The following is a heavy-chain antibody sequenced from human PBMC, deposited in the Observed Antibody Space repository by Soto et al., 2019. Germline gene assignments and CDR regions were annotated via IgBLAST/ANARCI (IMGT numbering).Heavy chain of an antibody. J-gene: IGHJ6*02. Sequence: LRLSCAASGFMFSGSATSWVRQVPGKGLEWVSSISVSGGRTYYADSVKGRFTVSRDNSKNTLYLQLNNLRAEDTALYYCAKGPTIFGVVITYSYYYGMDVWGQGTTVTVSS. V-gene: IGHV3-23*01. CDR3: AKGPTIFGVVITYSYYYGMDV. D-gene: IGHD3-3*01. CDR2: ISVSGGRT. CDR1: GFMFSGSA.